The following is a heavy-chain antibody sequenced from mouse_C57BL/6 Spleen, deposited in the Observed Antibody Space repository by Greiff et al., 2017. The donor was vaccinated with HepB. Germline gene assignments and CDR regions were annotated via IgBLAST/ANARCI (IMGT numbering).Heavy chain of an antibody. D-gene: IGHD2-4*01. CDR3: ARDMITPYYYAMDY. V-gene: IGHV14-2*01. J-gene: IGHJ4*01. CDR2: IDPEDGET. CDR1: GFNIKDYY. Sequence: EVKLMESGAELVKPGASVKLSCTASGFNIKDYYMHWVKQRTEQGLEWIGRIDPEDGETKYAPKFQGKATITADTSSNTAYLQLSSLTSEDTAVYYCARDMITPYYYAMDYWGQGTSVTVSS.